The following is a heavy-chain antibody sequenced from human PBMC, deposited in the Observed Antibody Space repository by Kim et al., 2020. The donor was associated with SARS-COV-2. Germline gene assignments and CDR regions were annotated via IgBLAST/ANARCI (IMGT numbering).Heavy chain of an antibody. J-gene: IGHJ4*02. D-gene: IGHD3-10*01. CDR3: AQGSMGRGVPLPGY. V-gene: IGHV3-30*02. Sequence: DSLKGRLTISRDNCRNTMYLQMNSLTPEDTAVYYCAQGSMGRGVPLPGYWGQGTLVTVSS.